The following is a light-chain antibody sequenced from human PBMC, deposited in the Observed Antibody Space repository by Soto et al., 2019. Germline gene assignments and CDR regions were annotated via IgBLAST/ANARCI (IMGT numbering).Light chain of an antibody. V-gene: IGKV1-16*02. CDR2: GAS. Sequence: DLQMTQTPYSLSASVGDRVTITCRASQGIDNYLAWFQQRPGKAPKCLIYGASNLQNGVPSKFSGSGFGTDFTLTISSLQPEAFATYYCLQYNSYPYAFGQGTKLEI. CDR3: LQYNSYPYA. CDR1: QGIDNY. J-gene: IGKJ2*01.